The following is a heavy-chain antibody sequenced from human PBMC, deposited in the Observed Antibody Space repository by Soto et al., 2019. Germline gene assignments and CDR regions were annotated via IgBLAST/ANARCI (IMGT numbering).Heavy chain of an antibody. Sequence: ESGGGVVQPGRSLRLSCAASGFTFSSYGMHWVRQAPGKGLEWVAVISYDGSNKYYADSVKGRFTISRDNSKNTLYLQMNSLRAEDTAVYYCAKDREQQLTGTYYGMDVWGQGTTVTVSS. CDR2: ISYDGSNK. D-gene: IGHD6-13*01. J-gene: IGHJ6*02. CDR1: GFTFSSYG. CDR3: AKDREQQLTGTYYGMDV. V-gene: IGHV3-30*18.